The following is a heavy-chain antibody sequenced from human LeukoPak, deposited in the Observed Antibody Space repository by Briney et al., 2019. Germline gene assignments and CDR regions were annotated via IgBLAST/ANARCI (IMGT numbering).Heavy chain of an antibody. CDR3: AYSSSWYSEYSWFDP. D-gene: IGHD6-13*01. Sequence: ASVQVDCNVSGYTLPSYDIKWVRPATGQGRGWMGCMNPNSGNTRYAQKFQSRVTMTSSTSISTAYMVLSSLRSQDTGVYYCAYSSSWYSEYSWFDPWGEGPLVTVST. CDR2: MNPNSGNT. CDR1: GYTLPSYD. V-gene: IGHV1-8*01. J-gene: IGHJ5*02.